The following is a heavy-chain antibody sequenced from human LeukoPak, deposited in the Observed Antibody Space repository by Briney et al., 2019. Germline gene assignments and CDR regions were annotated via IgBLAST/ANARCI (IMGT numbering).Heavy chain of an antibody. V-gene: IGHV4-59*01. Sequence: PSETLSLTCTVSGYSISSGYFWSWIRQPPGKGLEWIGYIYYSGSTNYNPSLKSRVTISVDTSKNQFSLKLSSVTAADTAVYYCARHYCSGGSCYGPNWFDPWGQGTLVTVSS. D-gene: IGHD2-15*01. J-gene: IGHJ5*02. CDR1: GYSISSGYF. CDR3: ARHYCSGGSCYGPNWFDP. CDR2: IYYSGST.